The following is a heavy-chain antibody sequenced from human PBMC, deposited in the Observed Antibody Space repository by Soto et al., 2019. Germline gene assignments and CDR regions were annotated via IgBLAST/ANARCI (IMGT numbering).Heavy chain of an antibody. D-gene: IGHD3-3*01. CDR1: GYTFTGYY. V-gene: IGHV1-2*04. J-gene: IGHJ6*02. CDR2: INPNSGGT. CDR3: AREELRFLEWSIPDYGMDV. Sequence: VKVSCKASGYTFTGYYMHWVRQAPGQGLEWMGWINPNSGGTNYAQKFQGWVTMTRDTSISTAYMELSRLRSDDTAVYYCAREELRFLEWSIPDYGMDVWGQGTTVTVSS.